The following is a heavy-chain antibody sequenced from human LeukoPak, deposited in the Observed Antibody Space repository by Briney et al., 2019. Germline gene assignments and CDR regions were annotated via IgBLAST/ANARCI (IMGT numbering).Heavy chain of an antibody. CDR3: ARDGTAPGLYFDL. J-gene: IGHJ4*01. CDR1: GFTFSDYW. CDR2: IRQDGGEK. V-gene: IGHV3-7*01. Sequence: GGSLRLSCAVSGFTFSDYWMNWVRQAPRKGLESVASIRQDGGEKSYVDSVKGRFTISRDNTKNSLYLQMSSLRAEDTAVYYCARDGTAPGLYFDLWGQGTLVTVSS. D-gene: IGHD6-13*01.